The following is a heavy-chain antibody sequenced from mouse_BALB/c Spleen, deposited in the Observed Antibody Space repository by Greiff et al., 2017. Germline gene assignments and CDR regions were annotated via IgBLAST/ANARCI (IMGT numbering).Heavy chain of an antibody. CDR1: GFAFSSYD. CDR2: ISSGGGST. CDR3: ARHVHYGSSYGFAY. Sequence: EVKLKESGGGLVKPGGSLKLSCADSGFAFSSYDMSWVRQTPEKRLVWVAYISSGGGSTYYPDTVKGRFTISRDNAKNTLYLQMSSLKSEDTAMYYCARHVHYGSSYGFAYWGQGTLGTVSA. J-gene: IGHJ3*01. D-gene: IGHD1-1*01. V-gene: IGHV5-12-1*01.